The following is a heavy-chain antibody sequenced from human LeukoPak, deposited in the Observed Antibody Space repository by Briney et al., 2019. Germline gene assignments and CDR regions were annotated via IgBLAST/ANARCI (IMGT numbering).Heavy chain of an antibody. CDR3: ARGLSRLGVYPRGKYYYYMDV. V-gene: IGHV4-39*07. CDR1: GGSIGSSTYY. J-gene: IGHJ6*03. Sequence: SETLSLTYTVSGGSIGSSTYYWVWIRQPPGKGLEWIGEINHSGSTNYNPSLKSRVTISVDTSKNQFSLKLSSVTAADTAVYYCARGLSRLGVYPRGKYYYYMDVWGKGTTVTVSS. CDR2: INHSGST. D-gene: IGHD3-16*01.